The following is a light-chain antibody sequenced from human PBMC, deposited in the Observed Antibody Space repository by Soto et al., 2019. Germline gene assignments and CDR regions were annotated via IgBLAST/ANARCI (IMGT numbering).Light chain of an antibody. CDR1: QDISNY. V-gene: IGKV1-33*01. J-gene: IGKJ3*01. Sequence: DIQMTQSPSSLSASVGDRVTITCQASQDISNYLNWYQQKPAKAPKLLIYDASNLETGVPSRFSGSGSATDFTFNISSLQPEDIATYYFQQYDNLPPFTFGPGTKVDIK. CDR2: DAS. CDR3: QQYDNLPPFT.